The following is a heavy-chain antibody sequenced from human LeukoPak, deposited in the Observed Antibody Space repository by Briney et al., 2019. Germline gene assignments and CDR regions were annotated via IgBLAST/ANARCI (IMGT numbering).Heavy chain of an antibody. Sequence: GGSLRLSCAASGFTFSTYAMSLVRQAPGKGLEWVSTIRGDDYTYYADSVKGRFTISRDNPKNTLSLQMDSLRTEDTALYYCAKGRLDPNLVLHYWGQGTLVIVSS. D-gene: IGHD4/OR15-4a*01. CDR1: GFTFSTYA. CDR3: AKGRLDPNLVLHY. V-gene: IGHV3-23*01. J-gene: IGHJ4*02. CDR2: IRGDDYT.